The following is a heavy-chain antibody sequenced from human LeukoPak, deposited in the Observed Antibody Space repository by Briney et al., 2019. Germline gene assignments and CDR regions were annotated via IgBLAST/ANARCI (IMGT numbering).Heavy chain of an antibody. J-gene: IGHJ4*02. D-gene: IGHD6-13*01. CDR3: ARDRGVYSRTLED. CDR2: IYSGGST. CDR1: GFTVSSNY. V-gene: IGHV3-66*01. Sequence: PGRSLRLSCAASGFTVSSNYMSWVRQAPGKGLEWVSVIYSGGSTYYADSVKGRFTISRDNSKNTLYLQMNSLRAEDTAVYYCARDRGVYSRTLEDWGQGTLVTVSS.